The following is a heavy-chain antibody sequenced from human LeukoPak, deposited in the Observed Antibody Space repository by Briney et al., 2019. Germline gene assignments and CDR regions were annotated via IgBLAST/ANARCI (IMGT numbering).Heavy chain of an antibody. CDR1: GFTFSSYA. CDR3: AKDRGYYVVADAFDI. J-gene: IGHJ3*02. V-gene: IGHV3-23*01. CDR2: ISGSGGST. D-gene: IGHD3-10*02. Sequence: GGSPRLSCAASGFTFSSYAMSWVRQAPGKGLEWVSAISGSGGSTYYADSVKGRFTISRDNSKNTLYLQMNSLRAEDTAVYYCAKDRGYYVVADAFDIWGQGTMVTVSS.